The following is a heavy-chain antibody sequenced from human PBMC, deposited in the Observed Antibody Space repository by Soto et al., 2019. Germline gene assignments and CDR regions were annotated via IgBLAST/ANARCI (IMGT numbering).Heavy chain of an antibody. CDR1: GFTFSNYA. V-gene: IGHV3-23*01. CDR3: AKAVSAWYDRVFDF. D-gene: IGHD6-19*01. Sequence: EVQLLESGGGLVQPGGSLRLSCAASGFTFSNYAMNWVRQAPGKGLEWVSGISDSAGTTYYADSVKGRCTISRDNSKNTLYLHMNSPRAEDTAVYYCAKAVSAWYDRVFDFWGQGALVTVSS. J-gene: IGHJ4*02. CDR2: ISDSAGTT.